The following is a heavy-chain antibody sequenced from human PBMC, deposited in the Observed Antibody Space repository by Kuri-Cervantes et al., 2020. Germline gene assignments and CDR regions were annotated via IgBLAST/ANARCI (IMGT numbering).Heavy chain of an antibody. CDR1: GGSISRSNW. D-gene: IGHD6-13*01. V-gene: IGHV4-4*02. CDR3: ARMAAAGWGY. CDR2: IYHSGST. J-gene: IGHJ4*02. Sequence: GSLRLSCAVSGGSISRSNWWSWVRQPPGKGLEWIGEIYHSGSTKYNPSLKSRVTMTVDKSKNQFSLKLSSVTAADTAVYYCARMAAAGWGYWGQGTLVTVSS.